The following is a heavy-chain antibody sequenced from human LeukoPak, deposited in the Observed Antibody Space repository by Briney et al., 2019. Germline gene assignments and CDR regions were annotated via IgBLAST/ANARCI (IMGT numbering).Heavy chain of an antibody. Sequence: PSETLSLTCTVSGGSISSYYWSWIRQPPGKGLEWIGYIYYSGSTNYNPSLKSRVTISVDTSKNQFSLKLSSVTAADTVVYYCARQDYGGNGHHFDYWGQGTLVTVSS. V-gene: IGHV4-59*08. CDR2: IYYSGST. CDR3: ARQDYGGNGHHFDY. D-gene: IGHD4-23*01. J-gene: IGHJ4*02. CDR1: GGSISSYY.